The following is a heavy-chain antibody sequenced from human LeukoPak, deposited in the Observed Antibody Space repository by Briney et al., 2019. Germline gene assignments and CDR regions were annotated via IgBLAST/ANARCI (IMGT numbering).Heavy chain of an antibody. CDR1: GFTFSNYG. D-gene: IGHD3/OR15-3a*01. CDR3: AKESTWTGTDTNYFDY. V-gene: IGHV3-30*18. CDR2: ILNDGTNK. J-gene: IGHJ4*02. Sequence: GGSLRLSCAASGFTFSNYGMHWVRQAPGKGLEWVAVILNDGTNKYYADSVKPRFTFSRDNSKTTLYLLMNSLRTEDTAVYYCAKESTWTGTDTNYFDYCGQRNLVSVSS.